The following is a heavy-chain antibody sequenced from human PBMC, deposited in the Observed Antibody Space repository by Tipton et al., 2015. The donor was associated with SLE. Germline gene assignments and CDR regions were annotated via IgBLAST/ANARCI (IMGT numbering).Heavy chain of an antibody. J-gene: IGHJ6*03. Sequence: TLSLTCAVSGYSISSGYYWGWIRQPPGKGLEWIGRIYTRGSMNYNLSLKSRVTISLDTSKNQFSLNLRSVTAADTAVYYCAREEVRGANYYYYYMDVWGKGTTVTISS. CDR3: AREEVRGANYYYYYMDV. V-gene: IGHV4-38-2*02. D-gene: IGHD3-10*01. CDR2: IYTRGSM. CDR1: GYSISSGYY.